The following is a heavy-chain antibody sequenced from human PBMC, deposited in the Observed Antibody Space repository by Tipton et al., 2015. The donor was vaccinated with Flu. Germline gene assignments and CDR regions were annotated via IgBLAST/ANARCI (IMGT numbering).Heavy chain of an antibody. CDR3: AREFYESARHYYYGMDV. Sequence: SLRLSCAVSGFTVSTNFMSWVRQAPGKGLEWVSIIYSGGTTYYADSVKGRFTISRDNSKNTLFLQMDSLGAEDTAVYYCAREFYESARHYYYGMDVWGQGTTVTVSS. CDR1: GFTVSTNF. J-gene: IGHJ6*02. D-gene: IGHD3-22*01. V-gene: IGHV3-53*01. CDR2: IYSGGTT.